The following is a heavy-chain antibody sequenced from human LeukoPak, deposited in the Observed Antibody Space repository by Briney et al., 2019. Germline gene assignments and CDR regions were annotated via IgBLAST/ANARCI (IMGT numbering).Heavy chain of an antibody. D-gene: IGHD3-9*01. J-gene: IGHJ5*02. CDR3: ARRTLDWLFPGA. V-gene: IGHV4-34*01. Sequence: SETLSLTCAVYGGSFSGYYWSWIRQPPGKGLEWIGEINHSGSTNYNPSLKSRVTISVDTSKNRFSLKLSSVTAADTAVYYCARRTLDWLFPGAWGQGTLVTVSS. CDR2: INHSGST. CDR1: GGSFSGYY.